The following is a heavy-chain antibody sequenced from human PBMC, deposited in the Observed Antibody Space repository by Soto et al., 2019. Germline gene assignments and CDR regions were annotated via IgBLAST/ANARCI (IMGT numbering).Heavy chain of an antibody. Sequence: PSETLSLTCEVSGGSLTGYYWIWDRQTPGKGLEWIGEINDSGTTYYNPSFKSRLTISINTAKRQISLRLTSVTAADTGVYYCQRGDFWGQGTRVTVSS. J-gene: IGHJ4*02. D-gene: IGHD6-25*01. V-gene: IGHV4-34*01. CDR3: QRGDF. CDR2: INDSGTT. CDR1: GGSLTGYY.